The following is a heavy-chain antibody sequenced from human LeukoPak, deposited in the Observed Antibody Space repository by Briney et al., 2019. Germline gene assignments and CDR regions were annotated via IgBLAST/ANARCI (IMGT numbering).Heavy chain of an antibody. J-gene: IGHJ6*02. Sequence: SETLSLTCTVSGDSISSYYWSWIRQPPGKGLEWIGCIYYSGNTNYNPSLKSRVTISIDTSKNQFSLKLSSVTAADTAVYYCARDRSYYGMDAWGQGTTVTVSS. CDR3: ARDRSYYGMDA. CDR1: GDSISSYY. CDR2: IYYSGNT. V-gene: IGHV4-59*01.